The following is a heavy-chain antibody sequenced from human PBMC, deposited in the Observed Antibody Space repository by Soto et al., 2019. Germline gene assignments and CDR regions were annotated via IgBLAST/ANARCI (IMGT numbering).Heavy chain of an antibody. V-gene: IGHV3-11*01. CDR2: INSAGDI. D-gene: IGHD4-17*01. CDR3: ARGHYGLDY. CDR1: GFTFSGHY. J-gene: IGHJ4*02. Sequence: QVYLVESGGGLVKPGESLRLSCVASGFTFSGHYMSWIRQAPGQGLEWVSYINSAGDICYADSVKGRFTISRDNAKNSGYLQMNSLRAEDTAVYYCARGHYGLDYWGQGTLVTVSS.